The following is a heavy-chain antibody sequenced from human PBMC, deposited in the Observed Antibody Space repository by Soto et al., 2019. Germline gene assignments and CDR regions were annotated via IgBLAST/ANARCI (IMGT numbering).Heavy chain of an antibody. CDR1: GGSISSYY. J-gene: IGHJ3*02. CDR3: ARANDYGDSDAFDI. Sequence: SETLSLTCTVSGGSISSYYWSWIRQPPGKGLEWIGYIYYSGSTNHNPSLKSRVTISVDTSKNQFSLKLSSVTAADTAVYYCARANDYGDSDAFDIWGQGTMVTVSS. D-gene: IGHD4-17*01. CDR2: IYYSGST. V-gene: IGHV4-59*01.